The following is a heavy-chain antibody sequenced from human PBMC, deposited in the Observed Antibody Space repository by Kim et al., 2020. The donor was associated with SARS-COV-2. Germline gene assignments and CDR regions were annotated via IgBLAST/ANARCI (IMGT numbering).Heavy chain of an antibody. V-gene: IGHV1-3*01. D-gene: IGHD2-21*02. CDR3: ARDWVTSVFDY. CDR1: GYTFTNYA. J-gene: IGHJ4*02. Sequence: ASVKVSCKASGYTFTNYALHWVRQAPGQGLEWMGLINRGDDRIVYSQKFQGRLIITKDISANTVYMDLSSLKSEDTAIYYCARDWVTSVFDYCGQGTLVT. CDR2: INRGDDRI.